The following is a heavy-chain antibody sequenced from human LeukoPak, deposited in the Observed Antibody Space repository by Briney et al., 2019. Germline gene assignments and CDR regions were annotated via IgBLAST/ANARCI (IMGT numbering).Heavy chain of an antibody. CDR1: GGSFSGYY. Sequence: SETLSLTCAVYGGSFSGYYWSWIRQPPGKGLEWIGEINHSGSTNYNPSLKSRVTISVDTSKNQFSLKLSSVTAADTAVYYCARGRGAWGQGTLVTVSS. D-gene: IGHD5-12*01. V-gene: IGHV4-34*01. CDR2: INHSGST. CDR3: ARGRGA. J-gene: IGHJ4*02.